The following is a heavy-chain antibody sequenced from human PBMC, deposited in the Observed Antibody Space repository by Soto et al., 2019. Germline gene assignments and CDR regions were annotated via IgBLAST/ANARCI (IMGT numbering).Heavy chain of an antibody. CDR1: GDSVSSNGAC. Sequence: SQTLSLTCVISGDSVSSNGACWNWIRQSPSRGLQWLGRIYYRSKWFQDYAASVESRVAINPDTSRNQFSLQLNYVTPEDTAVYYCARVHCSAGTCLDGLDFWGQGTTVTVSS. D-gene: IGHD2-15*01. CDR2: IYYRSKWFQ. V-gene: IGHV6-1*01. CDR3: ARVHCSAGTCLDGLDF. J-gene: IGHJ6*02.